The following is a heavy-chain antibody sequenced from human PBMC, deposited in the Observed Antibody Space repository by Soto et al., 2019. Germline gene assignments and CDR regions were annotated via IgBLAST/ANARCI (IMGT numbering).Heavy chain of an antibody. J-gene: IGHJ5*02. Sequence: PSETLSLTCAVYGGSFSGYYWSWIRQPPGKGLEWIGEINHSGSTNYNPSLKSRVTISVDTSKNQFSLKLSSVTAADTAVYYCARMSPRIMITFGRFDPWGQGTLVTVSS. CDR3: ARMSPRIMITFGRFDP. D-gene: IGHD3-16*01. V-gene: IGHV4-34*01. CDR2: INHSGST. CDR1: GGSFSGYY.